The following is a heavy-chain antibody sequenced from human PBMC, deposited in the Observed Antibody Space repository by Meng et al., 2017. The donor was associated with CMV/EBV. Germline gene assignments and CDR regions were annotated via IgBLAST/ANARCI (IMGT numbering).Heavy chain of an antibody. CDR3: ATLGILLWFGFDP. D-gene: IGHD3-10*01. CDR2: IYYSGST. V-gene: IGHV4-30-4*08. CDR1: GGSFWSGDYY. Sequence: VRRQDPDQGWLKPSLTWSLTCTVSGGSFWSGDYYWSWIRKPPAKGLEWIGYIYYSGSTYYNPSLKSRVTISVDTSKNQFSLKLSSVTAADTAVYYCATLGILLWFGFDPWGQGTLVTVSS. J-gene: IGHJ5*02.